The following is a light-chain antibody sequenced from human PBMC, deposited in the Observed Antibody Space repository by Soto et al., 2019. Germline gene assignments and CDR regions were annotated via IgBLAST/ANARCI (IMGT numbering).Light chain of an antibody. CDR3: QQYNDWPLT. V-gene: IGKV3-15*01. CDR2: SAF. J-gene: IGKJ1*01. Sequence: EIVLTQSPVTLSLSPGERATLSCRASQTVSRMYLSWFQPKPGQASSLLTDSAFTRATGIPARFSGTGSGTEFTLTISSLQSEDFALYCCQQYNDWPLTFVQGTKVDIK. CDR1: QTVSRMY.